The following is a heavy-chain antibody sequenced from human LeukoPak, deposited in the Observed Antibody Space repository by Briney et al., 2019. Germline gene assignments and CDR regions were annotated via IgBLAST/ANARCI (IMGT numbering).Heavy chain of an antibody. Sequence: SETLSLTCTVSGGSISSGGYYWSWIRQPPGKGLEWIGEINHSGSTNYNPSLKSRVTISVDTSKNQFSLKLSSVTAADTAVYYCARIRGYSYGYFDYWGQGTLVTVSS. CDR2: INHSGST. D-gene: IGHD5-18*01. CDR1: GGSISSGGYY. CDR3: ARIRGYSYGYFDY. J-gene: IGHJ4*02. V-gene: IGHV4-39*07.